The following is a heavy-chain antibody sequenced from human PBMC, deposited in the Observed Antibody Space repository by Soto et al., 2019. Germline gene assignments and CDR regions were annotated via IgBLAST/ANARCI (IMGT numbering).Heavy chain of an antibody. D-gene: IGHD2-21*01. CDR2: ISYDGSNK. J-gene: IGHJ4*02. V-gene: IGHV3-30-3*01. CDR1: GFTFSSYA. Sequence: QVQLVESGGGVVQPGRSLRLSCAASGFTFSSYAMHWVRQAPGKGLEWVAVISYDGSNKYSADSVKGRFTISRDKSKNRFYVQMTSLRAEDAAVYYCAREDAFRLILDYWGRGSLVIVSS. CDR3: AREDAFRLILDY.